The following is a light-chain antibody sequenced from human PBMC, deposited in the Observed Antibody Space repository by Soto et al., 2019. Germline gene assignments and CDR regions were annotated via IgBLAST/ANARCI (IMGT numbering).Light chain of an antibody. CDR1: QSVRSNY. V-gene: IGKV3-20*01. J-gene: IGKJ1*01. Sequence: EIVLTQSPGTLSLSPGERATLSCRASQSVRSNYLAWYQQKPGQAPRLLIYNSSTRATGIPDRFSGSGSGTDFTLTISRLELEDFAIYCCQQFRDLPQTFGQGTQVEIK. CDR2: NSS. CDR3: QQFRDLPQT.